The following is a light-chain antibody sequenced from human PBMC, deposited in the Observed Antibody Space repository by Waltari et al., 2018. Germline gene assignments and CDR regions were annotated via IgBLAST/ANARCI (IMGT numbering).Light chain of an antibody. V-gene: IGKV3-20*01. CDR1: QDVRRA. CDR2: GAS. J-gene: IGKJ1*01. CDR3: QHYVSLPVT. Sequence: CRASQDVRRALVWYQKQPGQAPRLLMYGASSRATGIPGRFSGSGSGTDFSLTISRLEPEDFAVYYCQHYVSLPVTFGQGTKVEIK.